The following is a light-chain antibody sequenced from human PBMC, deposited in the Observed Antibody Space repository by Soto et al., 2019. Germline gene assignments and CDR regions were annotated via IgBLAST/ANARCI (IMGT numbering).Light chain of an antibody. CDR1: QSVSSSY. J-gene: IGKJ4*01. CDR2: GAS. CDR3: QQDGSSPPT. Sequence: EIVLTQSPGTLSLSPGERATLSCRASQSVSSSYVAWYQLRPGQAPRLFIYGASRRATGIPDRFSGSGSGTDFTLSISRLEPEDFAVYYCQQDGSSPPTFGGGTKVEIK. V-gene: IGKV3-20*01.